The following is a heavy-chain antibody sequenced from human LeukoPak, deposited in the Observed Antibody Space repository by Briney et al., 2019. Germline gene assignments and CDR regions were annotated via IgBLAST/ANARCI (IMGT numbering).Heavy chain of an antibody. Sequence: SETLSLTCTVSGGSISSSSYYWGWIRQPPGKGLEWIGSISYSGSTYYNPSLKSRVTISVDTSKNQFSLKLSSVTAADTAVYYCARVHYNFWSGYSLSTTYPNWFDPWGQGTLVTVSS. V-gene: IGHV4-39*07. J-gene: IGHJ5*02. D-gene: IGHD3-3*01. CDR1: GGSISSSSYY. CDR2: ISYSGST. CDR3: ARVHYNFWSGYSLSTTYPNWFDP.